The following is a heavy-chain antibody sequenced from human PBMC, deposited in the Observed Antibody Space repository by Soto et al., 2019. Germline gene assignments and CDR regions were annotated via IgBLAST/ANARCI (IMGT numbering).Heavy chain of an antibody. CDR1: GFTFSSYA. CDR3: AKSREQQLVRHGLDV. V-gene: IGHV3-30*18. Sequence: QVQLVESGGGVVLPGGSLRLSCAASGFTFSSYAVHWVRQAPAKGLEWVAAISHDGNKKDSLEGRFTISRDNSKNTLYLQMNSLRPEDTAMYYCAKSREQQLVRHGLDVWGQETTVTVS. CDR2: ISHDGNK. D-gene: IGHD6-13*01. J-gene: IGHJ6*02.